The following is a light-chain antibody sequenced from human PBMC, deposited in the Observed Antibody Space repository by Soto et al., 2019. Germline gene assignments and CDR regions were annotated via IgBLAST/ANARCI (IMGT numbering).Light chain of an antibody. Sequence: QSVLTQPPSASSTPGQTVTISCSGSTSNIGTFYVYWYQHLPGTAPKLLIYRSNQRPSGVPDRFSGSKSGTSASLAISGLRSEDEADYHCAAWDDSLSGWVFGGGTKLTVL. CDR2: RSN. V-gene: IGLV1-47*01. CDR1: TSNIGTFY. J-gene: IGLJ3*02. CDR3: AAWDDSLSGWV.